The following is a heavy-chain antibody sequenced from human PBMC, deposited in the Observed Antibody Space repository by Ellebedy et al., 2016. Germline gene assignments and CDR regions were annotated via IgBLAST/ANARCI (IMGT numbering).Heavy chain of an antibody. CDR1: GGSISSDDYY. V-gene: IGHV4-30-4*01. D-gene: IGHD4-17*01. J-gene: IGHJ4*02. Sequence: SETLSLXCTVSGGSISSDDYYWSWIRQPPGKGLEWIGHSYYSGSTYYNPSLRSRVTISVDPTKNQFSLKLNSVTVADTAVYYCARGTVATESDYWGQGTLVTVS. CDR2: SYYSGST. CDR3: ARGTVATESDY.